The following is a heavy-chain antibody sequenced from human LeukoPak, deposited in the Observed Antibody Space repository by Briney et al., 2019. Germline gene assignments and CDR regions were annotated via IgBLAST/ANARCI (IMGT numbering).Heavy chain of an antibody. V-gene: IGHV4-34*01. CDR1: GGSFSGYY. J-gene: IGHJ4*02. CDR3: ARVNSMEYYFDY. CDR2: INHSGST. Sequence: SETLSLTCAVYGGSFSGYYWSWIRQPPGKGLEWIGEINHSGSTNYNPSLKSRVTISVDTSKNQFSLKLSSVTAADTAMYYCARVNSMEYYFDYWGQGTLVTVSS. D-gene: IGHD3-3*01.